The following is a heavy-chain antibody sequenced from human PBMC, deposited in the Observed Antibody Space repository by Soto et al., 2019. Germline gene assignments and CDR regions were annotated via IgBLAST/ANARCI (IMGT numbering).Heavy chain of an antibody. V-gene: IGHV1-8*01. J-gene: IGHJ6*02. CDR3: ATDHVTMVRGVYYYYYGMDV. CDR2: MNPGNNQP. D-gene: IGHD3-10*01. Sequence: ASVKVSCKTSGYSFTNYDIHWVRQAAGQGLEWMGWMNPGNNQPVYTQKFQGRVTMSTDTSIGTTYMELSSLRSEDTAVYYCATDHVTMVRGVYYYYYGMDVWGQGTTVTVSS. CDR1: GYSFTNYD.